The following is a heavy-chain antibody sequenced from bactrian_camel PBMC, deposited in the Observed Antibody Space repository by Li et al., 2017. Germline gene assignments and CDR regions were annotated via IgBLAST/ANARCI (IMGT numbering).Heavy chain of an antibody. J-gene: IGHJ6*01. D-gene: IGHD1*01. CDR2: IDSFGGT. CDR1: GYTYSPYC. V-gene: IGHV3S53*01. Sequence: HVQLVESGGGSVQAGGSLRLSCAASGYTYSPYCMGWFRQAPGKEREGVAGIDSFGGTNYADSVKGRFTISSAQMTLYLEMNNLKPEDTAIYGCAAANLLSCPRLLTTAGRSGYRGQGTQVTVS. CDR3: AAANLLSCPRLLTTAGRSGY.